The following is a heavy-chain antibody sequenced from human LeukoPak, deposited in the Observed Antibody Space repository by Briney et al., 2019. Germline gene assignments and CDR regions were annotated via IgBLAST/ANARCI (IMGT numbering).Heavy chain of an antibody. CDR2: INHSRST. D-gene: IGHD2-2*01. Sequence: SETLSLTCAVYGGSFSGYYWSWIRQPPGKGLEWIGEINHSRSTNYNPSLKSRVTISVDTSKNQFSLKLSSVTAADTAVYYCARGAKCSSTSCFRPSSRTVDYWGQGTLVTVSS. J-gene: IGHJ4*02. V-gene: IGHV4-34*01. CDR1: GGSFSGYY. CDR3: ARGAKCSSTSCFRPSSRTVDY.